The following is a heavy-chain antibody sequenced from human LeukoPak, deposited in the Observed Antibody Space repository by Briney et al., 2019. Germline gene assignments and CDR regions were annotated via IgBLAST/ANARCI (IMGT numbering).Heavy chain of an antibody. CDR1: GFTFSRYE. V-gene: IGHV3-48*03. J-gene: IGHJ6*02. CDR3: ARDSSGWYHGMDV. D-gene: IGHD6-19*01. CDR2: ISGSGDTI. Sequence: GGSLRLSCAASGFTFSRYEMNWVRQAPGKGLEWISYISGSGDTIYYADSVKGRFTISRDNAKNSLYLQMNSLRADDTAVYYCARDSSGWYHGMDVWGQGTTVTVSS.